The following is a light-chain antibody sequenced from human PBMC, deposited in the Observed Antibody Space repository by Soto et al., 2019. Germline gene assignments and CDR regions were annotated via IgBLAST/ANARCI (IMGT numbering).Light chain of an antibody. Sequence: DIQMTQSPSTLSASVGERVTITCRASQSISVWMAWYQQKPGRAPKLLIYDASNLESGVPSRFSGSGSGTEFTLANNSLQPDDFATYYCQQYNSYSWTFGQGTKVEIK. J-gene: IGKJ1*01. CDR2: DAS. CDR3: QQYNSYSWT. V-gene: IGKV1-5*01. CDR1: QSISVW.